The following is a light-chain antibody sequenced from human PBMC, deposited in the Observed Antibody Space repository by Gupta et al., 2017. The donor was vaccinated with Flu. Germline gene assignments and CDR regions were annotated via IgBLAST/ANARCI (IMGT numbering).Light chain of an antibody. Sequence: QSVLTQPPSVSGAPGQRVTISCTGSSSNIGAGYSVHWYQQLPGRAPKLLIYVNNNRPSGVPTRCSGSKSGASASLTITGLQAEDEADYYCQSHDSRLNNYVFGPGTKVTVL. CDR3: QSHDSRLNNYV. CDR2: VNN. V-gene: IGLV1-40*01. CDR1: SSNIGAGYS. J-gene: IGLJ1*01.